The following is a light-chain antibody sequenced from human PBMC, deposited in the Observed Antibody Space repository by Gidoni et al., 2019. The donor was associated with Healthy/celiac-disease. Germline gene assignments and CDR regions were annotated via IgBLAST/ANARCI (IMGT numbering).Light chain of an antibody. J-gene: IGKJ4*01. CDR3: QQYGSSPFLT. V-gene: IGKV3-20*01. CDR1: QSVSSSY. CDR2: GAS. Sequence: EIVLTQSPGTLSLSPGERATISCRASQSVSSSYLAWYQQKPGQAPRLLIYGASSRATGIPDRFSGSGSGTDFTLTISRLEPEDFAVYYCQQYGSSPFLTFGGGTKVEIK.